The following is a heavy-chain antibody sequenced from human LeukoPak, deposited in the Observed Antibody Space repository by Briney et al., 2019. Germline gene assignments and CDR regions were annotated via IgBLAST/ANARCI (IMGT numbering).Heavy chain of an antibody. J-gene: IGHJ4*02. V-gene: IGHV4-39*01. CDR3: ARPNTSGWSSTWDY. D-gene: IGHD6-19*01. CDR2: VHHSGRT. CDR1: GGSISGSGFY. Sequence: SETLSLTCTVSGGSISGSGFYWGWIRQSSGMRLEYIGSVHHSGRTYYNPSLNSRVTISVDTSKNEFSLRLNSVTAADTAVYYCARPNTSGWSSTWDYWGQGALVTVSS.